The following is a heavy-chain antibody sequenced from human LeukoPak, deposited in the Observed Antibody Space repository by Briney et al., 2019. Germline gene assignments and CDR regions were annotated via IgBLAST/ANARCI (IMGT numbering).Heavy chain of an antibody. J-gene: IGHJ4*02. Sequence: GSLRLSCAASGFTFSSYSMNWVRQAPGKGLEWVANIKEDGSEKYYVDSVKGRFIISRDNAKNSLYLQVNSLRAEDTAVYYCARDSGWFRFDNWGQGTLVTVSS. V-gene: IGHV3-7*03. CDR2: IKEDGSEK. CDR3: ARDSGWFRFDN. D-gene: IGHD6-13*01. CDR1: GFTFSSYS.